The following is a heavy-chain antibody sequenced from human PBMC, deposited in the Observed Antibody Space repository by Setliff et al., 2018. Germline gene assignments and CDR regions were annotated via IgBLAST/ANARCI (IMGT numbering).Heavy chain of an antibody. Sequence: PSETLSLTCTVSGASISSHYWSWIRQPAGKGLEWIGRIYTSGSTNYNPSLKSRVTISVDTSKNQFSLKLSSVTAADTAVYYCARRRLYSSSWFEGAFDIWGQGTMVTVSS. CDR3: ARRRLYSSSWFEGAFDI. J-gene: IGHJ3*02. CDR1: GASISSHY. D-gene: IGHD6-13*01. CDR2: IYTSGST. V-gene: IGHV4-4*07.